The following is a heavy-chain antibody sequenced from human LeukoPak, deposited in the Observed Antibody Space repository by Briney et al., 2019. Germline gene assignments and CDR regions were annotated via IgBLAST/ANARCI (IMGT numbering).Heavy chain of an antibody. D-gene: IGHD5-12*01. Sequence: FETLSLTCTVSGGSISSSSYYWGWIRQPPGKGLEWIGSMYYSGSTYYNPSLKSRVTISVDTSKNQFSLKLSSVTAADTAVYYCARRSPGGYETFDYWGQGTLVTVSS. CDR2: MYYSGST. V-gene: IGHV4-39*01. CDR1: GGSISSSSYY. J-gene: IGHJ4*02. CDR3: ARRSPGGYETFDY.